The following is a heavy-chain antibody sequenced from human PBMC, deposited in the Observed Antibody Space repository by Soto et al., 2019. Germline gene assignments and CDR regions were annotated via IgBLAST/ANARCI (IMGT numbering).Heavy chain of an antibody. Sequence: GGSLRLSCAASGFTFSSYAMSWVRQAPGKGLEWVSAISGSGGSTYYADSVKGRFTISRDNSKNTLYLQMNSLRAEDTAVYYCAKREGQWLVRTSFDYWGQGTLVTVSS. J-gene: IGHJ4*02. CDR1: GFTFSSYA. CDR2: ISGSGGST. D-gene: IGHD6-19*01. V-gene: IGHV3-23*01. CDR3: AKREGQWLVRTSFDY.